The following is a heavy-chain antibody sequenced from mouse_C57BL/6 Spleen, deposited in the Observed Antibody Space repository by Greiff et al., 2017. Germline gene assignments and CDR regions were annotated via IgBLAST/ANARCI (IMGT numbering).Heavy chain of an antibody. V-gene: IGHV5-12*01. CDR3: ARQGRTYFDV. J-gene: IGHJ1*03. CDR2: ISNGGGST. CDR1: GFTFSDYY. Sequence: EVNLVESGGGLVQPGGSLKLSCAASGFTFSDYYMYWVRQTPEKRLEWVAYISNGGGSTYYPDTVKGRFTISRDNAKNTLYLQMSRLKSEDTAMYYCARQGRTYFDVWGTGATVTVSS.